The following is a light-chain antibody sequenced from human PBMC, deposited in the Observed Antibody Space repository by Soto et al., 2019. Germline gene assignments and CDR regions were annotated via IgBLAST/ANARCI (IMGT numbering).Light chain of an antibody. CDR2: DAS. J-gene: IGKJ2*01. V-gene: IGKV1-33*01. Sequence: DIQMTQSPSSLSASVGDRVTITCQASQDISNYLNWYQQKPGKAPKLLIYDASNLETGVPSRFSGSGSGTDFTFTISCLQPEDIATYYCQQYDNLPYTFGQGTK. CDR1: QDISNY. CDR3: QQYDNLPYT.